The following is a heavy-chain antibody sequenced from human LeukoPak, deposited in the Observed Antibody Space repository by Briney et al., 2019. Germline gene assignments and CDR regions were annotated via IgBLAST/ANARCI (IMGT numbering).Heavy chain of an antibody. V-gene: IGHV4-30-2*01. CDR1: GVSISSGGYY. CDR3: ARDSNVLRFLEWPNWFDP. CDR2: IYHSGST. J-gene: IGHJ5*02. Sequence: MASQTLSLTCTVSGVSISSGGYYWSWIRQPPGKGLEWIGYIYHSGSTYYNPSLKSRVTISVDRSKNQFSLKLSSVTAADTAVYYCARDSNVLRFLEWPNWFDPWGQGTLVTVSS. D-gene: IGHD3-3*01.